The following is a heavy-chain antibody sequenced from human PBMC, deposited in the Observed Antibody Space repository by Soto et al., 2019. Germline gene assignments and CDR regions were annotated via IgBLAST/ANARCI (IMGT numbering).Heavy chain of an antibody. D-gene: IGHD6-6*01. CDR2: ISGSGGDT. CDR1: GFTFSSYA. V-gene: IGHV3-23*01. Sequence: VQLLESGGGLVQPGGSLRLSCAASGFTFSSYAMNWVRQAPGKGLEWVSTISGSGGDTYYAASVKGRFSISRDNSKYTLSLQMDSLRAEDTAVYYCAKGGRSSSGLDFDYWGQGTLVTVSS. CDR3: AKGGRSSSGLDFDY. J-gene: IGHJ4*02.